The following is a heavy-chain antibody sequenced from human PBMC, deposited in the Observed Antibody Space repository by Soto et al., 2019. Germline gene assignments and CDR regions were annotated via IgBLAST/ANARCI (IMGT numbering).Heavy chain of an antibody. D-gene: IGHD2-15*01. CDR2: IYPGDSDT. V-gene: IGHV5-51*01. Sequence: GESLKISCKGSGYSFTSYWIGWVRQMPGKGLEWMGIIYPGDSDTRYSPSFQGQVTISADKSISTAYLQWSSLKASDTAMYYCARLVSCSGGSCYPFPYYFDYWGQGTLVTVSS. CDR1: GYSFTSYW. J-gene: IGHJ4*02. CDR3: ARLVSCSGGSCYPFPYYFDY.